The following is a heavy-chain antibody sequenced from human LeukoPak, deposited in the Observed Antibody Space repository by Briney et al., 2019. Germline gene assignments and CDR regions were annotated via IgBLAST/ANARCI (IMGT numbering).Heavy chain of an antibody. CDR1: GFTFSSYS. CDR3: ASTMYYGSGSRNY. J-gene: IGHJ4*02. D-gene: IGHD3-10*01. V-gene: IGHV3-21*01. CDR2: ISSSSSYI. Sequence: PGGSLRLSCAASGFTFSSYSMNWVRQAPGKGLEWVSSISSSSSYIYYADSVKGRFTISRDNAKNPLYLQMNSLRAEDTAVYYCASTMYYGSGSRNYWGQGTLVTVSS.